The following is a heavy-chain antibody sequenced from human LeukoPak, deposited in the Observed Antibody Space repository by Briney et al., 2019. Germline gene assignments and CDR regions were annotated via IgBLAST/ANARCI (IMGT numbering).Heavy chain of an antibody. CDR3: AREGAGGAMVRGFDY. CDR2: IYTSGST. D-gene: IGHD2-21*01. J-gene: IGHJ4*02. Sequence: SETLSLTCTVSGGSISSYYWSWIRQPAGKGLEWIGRIYTSGSTNYSPSLKSRVTMSVDTSKNQFSLELSSVTAADTAVYYCAREGAGGAMVRGFDYWGQGTLVTVSS. V-gene: IGHV4-4*07. CDR1: GGSISSYY.